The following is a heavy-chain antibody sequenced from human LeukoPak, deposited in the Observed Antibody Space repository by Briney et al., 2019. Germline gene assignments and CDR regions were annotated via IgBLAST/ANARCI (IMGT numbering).Heavy chain of an antibody. V-gene: IGHV4-30-4*01. CDR1: DGSISSGDYY. Sequence: SETLSLTCTVSDGSISSGDYYWSWIRQPPGKGLEWIGYIYYSGSTYYNPSLKSRVTISVDTSKNQFSLKLSSVTAADTAVYYCARARDPGYSSGWYYRYLGAFDIWGQGTMVTVSS. J-gene: IGHJ3*02. CDR2: IYYSGST. CDR3: ARARDPGYSSGWYYRYLGAFDI. D-gene: IGHD6-19*01.